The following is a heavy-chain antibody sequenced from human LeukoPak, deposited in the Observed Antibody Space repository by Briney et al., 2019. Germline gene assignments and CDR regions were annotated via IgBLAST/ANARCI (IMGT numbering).Heavy chain of an antibody. CDR2: IYYSGST. Sequence: SETLSLTCTVSGGSISSYYWSWIRQPPGKGLEWIGYIYYSGSTNYNPSLKSRVTISVDTSKNQFSLKLSPVTAADTAVYYCARRGYSYGPGCYYYYMDVWGKGTTVTVSS. CDR1: GGSISSYY. CDR3: ARRGYSYGPGCYYYYMDV. D-gene: IGHD5-18*01. J-gene: IGHJ6*03. V-gene: IGHV4-59*01.